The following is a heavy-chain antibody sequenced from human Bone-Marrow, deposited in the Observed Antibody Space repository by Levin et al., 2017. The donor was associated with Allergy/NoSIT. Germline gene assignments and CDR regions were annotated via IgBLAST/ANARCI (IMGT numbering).Heavy chain of an antibody. V-gene: IGHV4-30-2*01. J-gene: IGHJ6*02. D-gene: IGHD5-12*01. CDR1: GGSISSGGYS. CDR2: IYHSGST. CDR3: ASGGGYSGYGNGPSPYGMDV. Sequence: LRLSCAVSGGSISSGGYSWSWIRQPPGKGLEWIGYIYHSGSTYYNPSLKSRATISVDRSKNQFSLKLSSVTAADTAVYYWASGGGYSGYGNGPSPYGMDVWGQGTTVTVSS.